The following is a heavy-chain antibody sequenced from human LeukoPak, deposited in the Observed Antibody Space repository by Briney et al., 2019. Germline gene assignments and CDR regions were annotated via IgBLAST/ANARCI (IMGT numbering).Heavy chain of an antibody. J-gene: IGHJ6*02. Sequence: GGSLRLSCAASGFTFSSYAMHWVRQAPGKGLEYVSAISSNGGSTYYANSVKGRFTISRDNSKNTLYLQMGSLRAEDMAVYCCARTGIADYYGMDVWGQGTTVTVSS. CDR3: ARTGIADYYGMDV. CDR1: GFTFSSYA. V-gene: IGHV3-64*01. CDR2: ISSNGGST. D-gene: IGHD6-13*01.